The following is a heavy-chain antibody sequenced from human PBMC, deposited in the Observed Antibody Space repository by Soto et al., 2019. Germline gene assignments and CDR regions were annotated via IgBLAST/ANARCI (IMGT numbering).Heavy chain of an antibody. CDR3: ARGRNGAAGAFDI. CDR1: GFTFSSYS. J-gene: IGHJ3*02. CDR2: ISSSSSYI. V-gene: IGHV3-21*01. Sequence: GGSLRLSCAASGFTFSSYSMNWVRQAPGKGLEWVSSISSSSSYIYYADSVKGRFTISRDNAKNSLYLQMNSLRAEDTAVYYCARGRNGAAGAFDIWGQGTMVTVSS. D-gene: IGHD4-17*01.